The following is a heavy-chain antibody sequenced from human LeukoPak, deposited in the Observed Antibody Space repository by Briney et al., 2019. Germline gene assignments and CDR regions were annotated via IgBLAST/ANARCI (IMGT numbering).Heavy chain of an antibody. J-gene: IGHJ4*02. D-gene: IGHD6-19*01. CDR3: ARDPSPQWLVYYFDY. CDR2: ISYDGSNK. Sequence: GGSLRLSCAASGFTFSSYAMHWVHQAPGKGLEWVAVISYDGSNKYYADSVKGRFTISRDNSKNTLYLQMNSLRAEDTAVYYCARDPSPQWLVYYFDYWGQGTLVTVSS. V-gene: IGHV3-30*04. CDR1: GFTFSSYA.